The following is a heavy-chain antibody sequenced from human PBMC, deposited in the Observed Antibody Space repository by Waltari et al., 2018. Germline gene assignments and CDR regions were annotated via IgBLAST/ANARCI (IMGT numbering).Heavy chain of an antibody. J-gene: IGHJ4*02. D-gene: IGHD3-16*02. CDR2: ISWNSGSI. V-gene: IGHV3-9*01. CDR1: GFPFDDYA. CDR3: AKANADYVWGSYPGY. Sequence: EVQLVESGGGLVQPGRSLRLSCAASGFPFDDYAMHWVRQAPGKGLEWVSGISWNSGSIGYADSVKGRFTISRDNAKNSLYLQMNSLRAEDTALYYCAKANADYVWGSYPGYWGQGTLVTVSS.